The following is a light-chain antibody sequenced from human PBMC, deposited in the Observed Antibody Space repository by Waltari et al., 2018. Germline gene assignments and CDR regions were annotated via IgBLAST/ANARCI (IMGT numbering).Light chain of an antibody. J-gene: IGKJ4*01. Sequence: IVMTHSPAPLSVSPGERVTLSCRASQSVNNKLAWYQQKPGQAPRLLIYDASTRATGIPTSFSGSGSGTEFTITISSLQSEDFAVYYCQQYSGLPLTFGGGTKVEIK. CDR2: DAS. CDR1: QSVNNK. V-gene: IGKV3-15*01. CDR3: QQYSGLPLT.